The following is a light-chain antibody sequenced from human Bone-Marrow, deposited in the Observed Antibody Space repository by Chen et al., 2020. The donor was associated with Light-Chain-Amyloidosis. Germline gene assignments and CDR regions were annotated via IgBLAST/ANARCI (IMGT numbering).Light chain of an antibody. V-gene: IGLV2-14*01. CDR3: SSYTITNTLV. Sequence: QSALPQPAPVSGSPGQSITIPCTGPSSDVGGDNHVSWYQQHPDKAPKLMIYEVTNRPSWVPDRFSGSKSDNTASLTISGLQTEDEADYFCSSYTITNTLVFGSGTRVTVL. CDR2: EVT. CDR1: SSDVGGDNH. J-gene: IGLJ1*01.